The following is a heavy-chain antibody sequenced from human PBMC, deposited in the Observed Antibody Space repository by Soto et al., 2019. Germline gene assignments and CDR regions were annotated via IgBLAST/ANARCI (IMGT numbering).Heavy chain of an antibody. Sequence: PSETLSLTCSVSGASTVSHYHWTWIRQPPGKGLEWMGYIFNSGTTFYNPSLTSRLSISMDTSGNHFSLELRSVTAADTAVYYCALALGPTTGLECWGKGTRVTVSS. CDR3: ALALGPTTGLEC. CDR1: GASTVSHYH. D-gene: IGHD1-26*01. J-gene: IGHJ4*02. CDR2: IFNSGTT. V-gene: IGHV4-31*02.